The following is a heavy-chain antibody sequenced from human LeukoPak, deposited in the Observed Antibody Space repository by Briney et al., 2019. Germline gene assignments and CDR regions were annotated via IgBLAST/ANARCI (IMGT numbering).Heavy chain of an antibody. CDR3: ARGRDSSSSYPGY. CDR2: ISYDGSTK. Sequence: GGSLRLSCAASGFTFSSYGMQWVRQAPGKGLEWVAIISYDGSTKYYGDSVRGRFTVSRDISKNTVYLQMSSLRADDTAVYYCARGRDSSSSYPGYWGQGTLVTVSS. CDR1: GFTFSSYG. D-gene: IGHD6-6*01. J-gene: IGHJ4*02. V-gene: IGHV3-30*03.